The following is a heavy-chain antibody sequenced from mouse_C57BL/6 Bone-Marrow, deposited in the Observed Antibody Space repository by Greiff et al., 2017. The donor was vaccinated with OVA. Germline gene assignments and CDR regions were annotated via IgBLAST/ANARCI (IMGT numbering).Heavy chain of an antibody. V-gene: IGHV1-42*01. CDR2: INPSTGGT. D-gene: IGHD5-1*01. CDR1: GYSFTGYY. J-gene: IGHJ4*01. CDR3: ARRGYLS. Sequence: EVKLMESGPELVKPGASVKISCKASGYSFTGYYMNWVKQSPEKSLEWIGEINPSTGGTTYNQKFKAKATLTVDKSSSTAYMQLKSLTSEDSAVYYCARRGYLSWGQGTSVTVSS.